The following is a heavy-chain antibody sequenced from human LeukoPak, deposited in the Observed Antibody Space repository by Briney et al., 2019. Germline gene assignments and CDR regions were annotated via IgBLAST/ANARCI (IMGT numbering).Heavy chain of an antibody. CDR2: ITTGGHT. J-gene: IGHJ4*02. CDR1: AGSISNSY. CDR3: ARGGGYGAGFDY. D-gene: IGHD2-15*01. V-gene: IGHV4-4*07. Sequence: SQTLSLTCTVSAGSISNSYLSWIRQPAGKGLEWIGRITTGGHTTYNPSPKSRVTMSGDTSEIHFSLKLNSVTAADTAVYYCARGGGYGAGFDYWGQGALVTVSS.